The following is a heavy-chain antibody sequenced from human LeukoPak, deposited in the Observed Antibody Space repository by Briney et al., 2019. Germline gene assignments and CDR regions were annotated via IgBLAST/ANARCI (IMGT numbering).Heavy chain of an antibody. CDR1: GFTFSSYA. J-gene: IGHJ6*03. CDR3: AVNSITIFGVADYYYYMDV. CDR2: ISSNGGST. D-gene: IGHD3-3*01. Sequence: GGSLRLSCAASGFTFSSYAMHWVRQAPGKGLEYVSAISSNGGSTYYANSVKGRFTISRDNSKNTLYLQMGSLRAEDTAVYYCAVNSITIFGVADYYYYMDVWGKGTTVTVSS. V-gene: IGHV3-64*01.